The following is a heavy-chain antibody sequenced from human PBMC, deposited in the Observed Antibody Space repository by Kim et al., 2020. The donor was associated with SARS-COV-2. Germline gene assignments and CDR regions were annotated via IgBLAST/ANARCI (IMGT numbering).Heavy chain of an antibody. Sequence: SVKVSCKASGGTFSSYAISWVRQAPGQGLEWMGGIIPIFGTANYAQKFQGRVTITADESTSTAYMELSSLRSEDTAVYYCASYSSGWYDAFDIWGQGTMVTVSS. CDR2: IIPIFGTA. CDR3: ASYSSGWYDAFDI. J-gene: IGHJ3*02. D-gene: IGHD6-19*01. V-gene: IGHV1-69*13. CDR1: GGTFSSYA.